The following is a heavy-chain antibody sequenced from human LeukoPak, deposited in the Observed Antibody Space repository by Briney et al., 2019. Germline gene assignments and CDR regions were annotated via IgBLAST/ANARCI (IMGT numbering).Heavy chain of an antibody. J-gene: IGHJ4*02. D-gene: IGHD2-15*01. CDR1: GGTFSSYA. Sequence: SVKVSCKASGGTFSSYAISWVRQAPGQGLEWMGGIIPIFGTANYAQKFQGRVTVTTDESTSTAYMELSSLRSEDTAVYYCATSVVVVAAFDYWGQGTLVTVSS. CDR3: ATSVVVVAAFDY. V-gene: IGHV1-69*05. CDR2: IIPIFGTA.